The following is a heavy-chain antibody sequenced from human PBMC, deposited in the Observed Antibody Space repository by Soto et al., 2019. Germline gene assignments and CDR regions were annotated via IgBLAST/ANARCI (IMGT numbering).Heavy chain of an antibody. CDR3: ARAKEYTRSSGMDV. CDR2: TYYRSKWYS. V-gene: IGHV6-1*01. CDR1: GDRVSSNNAA. Sequence: SQTLSLTCAISGDRVSSNNAAWNWIRQSPSRGLEWLGRTYYRSKWYSDYSLSVKSRITINPDTSKDQFSLQLNSVTPEDTALYYCARAKEYTRSSGMDVWGQGTTVTVSS. J-gene: IGHJ6*02. D-gene: IGHD6-6*01.